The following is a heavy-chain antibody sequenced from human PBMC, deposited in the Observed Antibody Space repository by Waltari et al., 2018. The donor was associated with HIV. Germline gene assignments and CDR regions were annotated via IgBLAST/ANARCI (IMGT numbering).Heavy chain of an antibody. CDR2: FDPKNGQP. CDR1: GYPLSDLS. Sequence: QVHLIQSAFDMKRPGASVTIACKVSGYPLSDLSMQWVRQVPGHRLEWMGGFDPKNGQPGYSQRFWGRVSLAEDTSEDTAYLELNRLTSDDTAVYYCVTLYKQSPLYSNFWGQGTLVTVSP. V-gene: IGHV1-24*01. J-gene: IGHJ1*01. CDR3: VTLYKQSPLYSNF. D-gene: IGHD2-15*01.